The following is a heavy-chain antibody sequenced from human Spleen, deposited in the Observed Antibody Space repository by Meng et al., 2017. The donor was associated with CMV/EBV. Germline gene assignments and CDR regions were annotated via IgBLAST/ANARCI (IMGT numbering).Heavy chain of an antibody. CDR3: ARQKYYYDSSGYSNLDY. J-gene: IGHJ4*02. CDR2: LYPGASDT. V-gene: IGHV5-51*01. CDR1: YRFTRYC. Sequence: YRFTRYCIGWARQMPGQRLEWMGILYPGASDTRYSPSFQGQVTISADKSISTAYLQWSSLKASDTAMYYCARQKYYYDSSGYSNLDYWGQGTLVTVSS. D-gene: IGHD3-22*01.